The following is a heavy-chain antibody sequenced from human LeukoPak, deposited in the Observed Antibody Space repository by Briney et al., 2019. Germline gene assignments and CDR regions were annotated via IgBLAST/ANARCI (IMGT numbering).Heavy chain of an antibody. V-gene: IGHV4-39*01. Sequence: SETLSLTCTVSGGSISSSSYCWGWIRQPPGKGLEWIGSIYYSGSTYYNPSLKSRVTISVDTSKNQFSLKLSSVTAADTAVYYCVHSSGYYSVDYWGQGTLVTVSS. CDR2: IYYSGST. J-gene: IGHJ4*02. D-gene: IGHD3-22*01. CDR3: VHSSGYYSVDY. CDR1: GGSISSSSYC.